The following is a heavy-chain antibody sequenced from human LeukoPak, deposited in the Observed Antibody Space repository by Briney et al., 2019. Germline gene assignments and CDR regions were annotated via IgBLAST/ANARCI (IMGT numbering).Heavy chain of an antibody. D-gene: IGHD2-21*02. CDR2: IYHSGST. V-gene: IGHV4-30-2*01. J-gene: IGHJ4*02. Sequence: SHVLAITCGVSGGPISSGGHSWSWIRPPPGKGLEWIGYIYHSGSTYYNPSLKSRVSISVDRSKNQFSLKLSSVTAADTAVYYCARYCGGDCYSFDYWGQGTLVTVSS. CDR1: GGPISSGGHS. CDR3: ARYCGGDCYSFDY.